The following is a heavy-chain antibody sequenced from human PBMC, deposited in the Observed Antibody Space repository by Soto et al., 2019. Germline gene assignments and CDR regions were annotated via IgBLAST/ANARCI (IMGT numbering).Heavy chain of an antibody. Sequence: QVQLVESGGGVVQPGRSLRLSCAASGFTFSSYGMHWVRQAPGKGLEWVAVISYDGNNKYYADSVKGRFTISRDNFKNKLYLQMDSLRAEDTAMYYCAKDHLETTVTTPSYWGQGTLVTVSS. V-gene: IGHV3-30*18. CDR2: ISYDGNNK. D-gene: IGHD4-17*01. CDR1: GFTFSSYG. J-gene: IGHJ4*02. CDR3: AKDHLETTVTTPSY.